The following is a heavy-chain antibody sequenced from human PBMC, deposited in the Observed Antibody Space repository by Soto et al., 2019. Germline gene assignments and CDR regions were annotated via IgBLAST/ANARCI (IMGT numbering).Heavy chain of an antibody. V-gene: IGHV1-3*01. CDR1: GYTFTSYA. CDR2: INAGNGNT. J-gene: IGHJ6*02. CDR3: ARDGRFGEPTLYYYYYGMDV. D-gene: IGHD3-10*01. Sequence: QVQLVQSGAEVKKPGASVKVSCKASGYTFTSYAMHWVRQAPGQRLEWMGWINAGNGNTKYSQKFQGRVTITRDTSXXTXYXXLSSLRSEDTAVYYCARDGRFGEPTLYYYYYGMDVWGQGTTVTVSS.